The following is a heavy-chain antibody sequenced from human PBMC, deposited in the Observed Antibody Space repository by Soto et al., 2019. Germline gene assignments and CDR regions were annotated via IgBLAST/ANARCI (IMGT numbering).Heavy chain of an antibody. D-gene: IGHD3-10*01. CDR1: GYTFTSYA. J-gene: IGHJ5*02. CDR3: ARLLWSHSNWFDP. V-gene: IGHV1-3*01. CDR2: INAGNGNT. Sequence: ASVKVSCKASGYTFTSYAMHWVRQAPGQSLEWMGWINAGNGNTKYSQKLQGRVTITRDTSASTAYMELSSVTAADTAVYYCARLLWSHSNWFDPWGQGTLVTVSS.